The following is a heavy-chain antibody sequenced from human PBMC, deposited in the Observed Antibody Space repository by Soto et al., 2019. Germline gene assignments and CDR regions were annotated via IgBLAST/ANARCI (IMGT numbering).Heavy chain of an antibody. CDR2: IIPMFGSS. CDR1: GGTFSSNA. D-gene: IGHD6-13*01. Sequence: QFQLVQSGAEVKKPGSSVKVSCKAFGGTFSSNAITWVRQAPGQGLEWMGGIIPMFGSSTYAQKFQGRLTITADASTSTAYMELSSLRSEDTAVYYCAREKQKTNYYYYARDVWGQGTTVTVSS. CDR3: AREKQKTNYYYYARDV. J-gene: IGHJ6*02. V-gene: IGHV1-69*12.